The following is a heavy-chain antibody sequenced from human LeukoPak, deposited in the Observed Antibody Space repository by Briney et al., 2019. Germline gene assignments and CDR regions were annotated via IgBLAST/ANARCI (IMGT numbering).Heavy chain of an antibody. CDR2: IIPIFGTA. CDR1: GGTFSSYA. D-gene: IGHD6-19*01. Sequence: SVKVSCKASGGTFSSYAISWVRQAPGQGLEWMGGIIPIFGTANYAQKFQGRVTITADKSTSTAYMELSSLRSEDTAVYYCARVRDIAVAGTYYYYGMDVWGQGTTVTVSS. J-gene: IGHJ6*02. CDR3: ARVRDIAVAGTYYYYGMDV. V-gene: IGHV1-69*06.